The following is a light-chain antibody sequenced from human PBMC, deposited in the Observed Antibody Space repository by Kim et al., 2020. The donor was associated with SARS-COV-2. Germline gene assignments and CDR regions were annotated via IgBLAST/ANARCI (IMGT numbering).Light chain of an antibody. V-gene: IGLV1-44*01. CDR2: NTN. CDR1: SSNIESNA. Sequence: QSVLTQPPSASGTPGQRVTISFSGSSSNIESNAVNWYQQLPGTAPRLLIYNTNQRPSGVPDRFSGSKSGTSASLAISGLQSEDEADYYCAAWDDSLNGYVFGTGTKVTVL. J-gene: IGLJ1*01. CDR3: AAWDDSLNGYV.